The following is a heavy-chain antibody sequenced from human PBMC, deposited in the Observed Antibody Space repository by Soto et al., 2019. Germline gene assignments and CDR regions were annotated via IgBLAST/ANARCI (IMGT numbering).Heavy chain of an antibody. Sequence: PGGSLRLSCAASGFIFSNGWMNWVRQVPGKGLERVGRIKSKTDGGTTDYAAPVKGRFTISRDDSKNTLYLQMNSLKTEDTAVYYCTTVIKVTGICCAFDIWGQGTMVTVSS. D-gene: IGHD2-21*02. CDR3: TTVIKVTGICCAFDI. V-gene: IGHV3-15*07. CDR1: GFIFSNGW. CDR2: IKSKTDGGTT. J-gene: IGHJ3*02.